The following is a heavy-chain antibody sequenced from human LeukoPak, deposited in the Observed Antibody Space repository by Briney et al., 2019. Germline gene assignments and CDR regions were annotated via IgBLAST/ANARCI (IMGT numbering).Heavy chain of an antibody. V-gene: IGHV4-34*01. J-gene: IGHJ4*02. Sequence: SETLSLTCAVYGGSFSGYYWSWIRQPPGKGLEWIGEINHSGSTNYNPSLKSRVTISVDTSKNQFSLKLSSVTAADTAVYYCARERPSAAGTWYYFDYWGQGTLVTVSS. CDR3: ARERPSAAGTWYYFDY. CDR2: INHSGST. D-gene: IGHD6-13*01. CDR1: GGSFSGYY.